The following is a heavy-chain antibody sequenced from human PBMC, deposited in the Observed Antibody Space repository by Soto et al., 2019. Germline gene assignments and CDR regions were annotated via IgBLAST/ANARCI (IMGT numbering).Heavy chain of an antibody. V-gene: IGHV4-31*03. CDR1: GGSIKNSGYY. CDR2: ISYSGST. J-gene: IGHJ6*02. Sequence: QVQLQESGPGLVKPSQTLSLTCTVSGGSIKNSGYYWSWIRQHPEKGLEWIGYISYSGSTDYAPSLKSRVTMSVATSKNQVSLNLTSVNAADTAVYYCGRDAVTKRDFYYYGMDVWGRGTTVTVSS. CDR3: GRDAVTKRDFYYYGMDV. D-gene: IGHD4-4*01.